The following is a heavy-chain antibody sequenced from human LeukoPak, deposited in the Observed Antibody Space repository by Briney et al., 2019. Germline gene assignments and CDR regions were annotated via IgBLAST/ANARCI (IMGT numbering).Heavy chain of an antibody. CDR3: AREGVGFDP. D-gene: IGHD3-10*01. CDR2: ISSSSSTI. Sequence: GGSPRLSCAASGFTFSSYSMNWVRQAPGKGLEWDSYISSSSSTIYYADSVKGRFTISRDNAKDSLYLQMSSLRAEDTAVYYCAREGVGFDPWGQGTLVTVSS. V-gene: IGHV3-48*01. CDR1: GFTFSSYS. J-gene: IGHJ5*02.